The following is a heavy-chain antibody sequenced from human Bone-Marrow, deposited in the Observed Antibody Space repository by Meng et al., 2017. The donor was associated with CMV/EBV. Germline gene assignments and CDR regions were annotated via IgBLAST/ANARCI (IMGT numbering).Heavy chain of an antibody. CDR1: GFTFSRYW. CDR3: AKDSGLAYCGGDCYSALDY. V-gene: IGHV3-48*04. J-gene: IGHJ4*02. Sequence: GGSLRLSCAASGFTFSRYWMSWVRQAPGKGLEWVAYITSSSYTIYYADSVKGRFTISRDNSKNSLYLQMNSLRTEDTALYYCAKDSGLAYCGGDCYSALDYWGQGTLVTVYS. D-gene: IGHD2-21*01. CDR2: ITSSSYTI.